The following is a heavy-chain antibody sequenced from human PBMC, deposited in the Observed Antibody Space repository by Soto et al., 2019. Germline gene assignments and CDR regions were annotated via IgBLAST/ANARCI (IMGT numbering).Heavy chain of an antibody. Sequence: SETLSLTCTVSGGSISRSSYYWGLIRQPPGKGLQWIGYIYYTGTTSYNPYLNSRVTISVDTSKNHFSLRLSSVTAADTAIYYCARLGGYFQAFDSWGQGTLVTVS. CDR1: GGSISRSSYY. V-gene: IGHV4-61*05. D-gene: IGHD3-22*01. CDR2: IYYTGTT. CDR3: ARLGGYFQAFDS. J-gene: IGHJ4*02.